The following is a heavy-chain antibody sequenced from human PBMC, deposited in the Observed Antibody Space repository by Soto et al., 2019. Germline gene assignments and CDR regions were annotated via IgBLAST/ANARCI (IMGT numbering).Heavy chain of an antibody. V-gene: IGHV3-33*01. CDR1: GFTFSSYG. CDR3: ARAPNIAVAGTRYYGMDV. J-gene: IGHJ6*02. D-gene: IGHD6-19*01. CDR2: IWYDGSNK. Sequence: PGGSLRLSCAASGFTFSSYGMHWGRQAPGKGLEWVAVIWYDGSNKYYADSVKGRFTISRDNSKNTLYLQMNSLRAEDTAVYYCARAPNIAVAGTRYYGMDVWGQGTTVTVSS.